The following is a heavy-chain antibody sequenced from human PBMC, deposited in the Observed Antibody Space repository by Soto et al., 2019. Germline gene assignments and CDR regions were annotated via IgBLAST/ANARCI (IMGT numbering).Heavy chain of an antibody. Sequence: GASVKVSSKACRYTFTGYYMHWVRHAPGQGLEWMGWINPNSGGTNYAQKFQGWVTMTRDTSISTAYMELSRLRSDDTAVYYCARDQYDSSGYYYYYYGMDVWGQGTTVTVSS. CDR2: INPNSGGT. V-gene: IGHV1-2*04. D-gene: IGHD3-22*01. CDR3: ARDQYDSSGYYYYYYGMDV. J-gene: IGHJ6*02. CDR1: RYTFTGYY.